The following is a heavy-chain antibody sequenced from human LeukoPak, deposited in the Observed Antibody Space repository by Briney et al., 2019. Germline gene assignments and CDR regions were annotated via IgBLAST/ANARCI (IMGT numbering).Heavy chain of an antibody. J-gene: IGHJ6*04. CDR3: AKGGLYEWGPTGYGMDG. CDR2: ISGTGDST. CDR1: GFTFNNYA. D-gene: IGHD3-10*01. V-gene: IGHV3-23*01. Sequence: GGSLRLSCAASGFTFNNYAMSWVRQAPGKGLEWVSSISGTGDSTYYAHSVKGRFTISRENSKKTKYLQMNSLRAEDTAVYYCAKGGLYEWGPTGYGMDGWGRGTTVTVSS.